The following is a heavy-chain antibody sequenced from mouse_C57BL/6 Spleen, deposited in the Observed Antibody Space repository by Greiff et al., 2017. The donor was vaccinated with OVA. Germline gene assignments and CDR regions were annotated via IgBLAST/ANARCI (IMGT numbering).Heavy chain of an antibody. D-gene: IGHD2-3*01. J-gene: IGHJ3*01. CDR2: ISGGGGNT. CDR3: ARHEDSDGYYLAWFAY. Sequence: EVKLVESGGGLVKPGGSLKLSCAASGFTFSSYTMSWVLQTPEKRLEWVATISGGGGNTYYPDSVKGRFTISRDNAKNTLYLQMSSLRSEDTALYYCARHEDSDGYYLAWFAYWGQGTLVTVSA. CDR1: GFTFSSYT. V-gene: IGHV5-9*01.